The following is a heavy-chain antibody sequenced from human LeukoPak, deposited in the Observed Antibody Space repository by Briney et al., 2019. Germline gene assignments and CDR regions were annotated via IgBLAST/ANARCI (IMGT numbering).Heavy chain of an antibody. Sequence: GRSLRLSCAASGFTFSSYGMNWVRQAPGKGLERVAVIWYDGSNKYYADSVKGRFTISRDNSKNTLYLQMNSLRAEDTAVYYCAKGGEVDTAMVSGYWGQGTLVTVSS. V-gene: IGHV3-33*06. CDR2: IWYDGSNK. J-gene: IGHJ4*02. D-gene: IGHD5-18*01. CDR1: GFTFSSYG. CDR3: AKGGEVDTAMVSGY.